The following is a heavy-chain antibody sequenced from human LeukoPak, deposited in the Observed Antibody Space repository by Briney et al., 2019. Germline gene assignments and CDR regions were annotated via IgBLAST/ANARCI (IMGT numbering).Heavy chain of an antibody. V-gene: IGHV3-21*01. CDR1: GFTFSSYS. Sequence: PGGSLRLSCAASGFTFSSYSMNWVRQAPGKGLEWVSSISSSSYIYYADSVKGRFTISRDNAKNSLYLQMNSLRAEDTAVYYCAREGPVLVVYPDYWGQGTLVTVSS. J-gene: IGHJ4*02. CDR3: AREGPVLVVYPDY. CDR2: ISSSSYI. D-gene: IGHD2-8*02.